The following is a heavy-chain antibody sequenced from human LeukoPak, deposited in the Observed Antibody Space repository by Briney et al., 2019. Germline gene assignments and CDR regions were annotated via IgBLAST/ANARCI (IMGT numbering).Heavy chain of an antibody. Sequence: PGGSLRLSCAASGFTFSSYAMHWVRQAPGKGLEWVAVISYDGSNKYYADSVKGRFTISRDNSKNTLYLQMNSLRAEDTAVYYCAKDRGVAGRPLYYFDYWGQGTLVTVSS. V-gene: IGHV3-30*04. D-gene: IGHD6-19*01. J-gene: IGHJ4*02. CDR3: AKDRGVAGRPLYYFDY. CDR2: ISYDGSNK. CDR1: GFTFSSYA.